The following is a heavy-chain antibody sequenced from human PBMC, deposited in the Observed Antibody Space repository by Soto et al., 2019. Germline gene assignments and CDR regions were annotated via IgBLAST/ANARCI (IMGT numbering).Heavy chain of an antibody. J-gene: IGHJ3*02. V-gene: IGHV4-34*01. D-gene: IGHD1-1*01. CDR3: ARVERGTATTVVDAFDI. Sequence: QVQLQQWGAGLLKPSETRSVTCAVYGGFVSSGSYYWSWIRQPPGKGLEWIGEMSHSGGTHFNPSLKSRVTISVDTSKNQFSLKMSSVTAADTALYYCARVERGTATTVVDAFDIWGPGTMVTVSS. CDR2: MSHSGGT. CDR1: GGFVSSGSYY.